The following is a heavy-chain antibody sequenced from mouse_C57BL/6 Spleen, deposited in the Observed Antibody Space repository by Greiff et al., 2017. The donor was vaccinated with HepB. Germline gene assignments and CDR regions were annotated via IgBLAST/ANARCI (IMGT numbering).Heavy chain of an antibody. D-gene: IGHD2-3*01. Sequence: VQLQQPGAELVMPGASVKLSCKASGYTFTSYWMHWVKQRPGQGLEWIGEIDPSDSYTNYNQKFKGKSTLTVDKSSSTAYMQLSSLTSEDSAVYYCARGWLNYYLDDWGQGTTLTVSS. CDR2: IDPSDSYT. CDR1: GYTFTSYW. CDR3: ARGWLNYYLDD. V-gene: IGHV1-69*01. J-gene: IGHJ2*01.